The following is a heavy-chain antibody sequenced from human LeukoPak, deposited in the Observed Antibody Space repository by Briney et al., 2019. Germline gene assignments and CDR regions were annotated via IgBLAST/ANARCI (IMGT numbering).Heavy chain of an antibody. D-gene: IGHD3-22*01. V-gene: IGHV4-59*01. CDR3: ARGPTMIVVVDYYHGMDV. Sequence: SETLSLTCTVSGGSISSYYWSWIRQPPGKGVEWIGYIYYSGSTNYNPSLKSRVTISVDTSKNQFSLKLSSVTAADTAVYYCARGPTMIVVVDYYHGMDVWGQGTTVTVSS. J-gene: IGHJ6*02. CDR1: GGSISSYY. CDR2: IYYSGST.